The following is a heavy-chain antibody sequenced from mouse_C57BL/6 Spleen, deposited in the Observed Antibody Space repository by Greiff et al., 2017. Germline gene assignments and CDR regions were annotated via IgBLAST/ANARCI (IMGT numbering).Heavy chain of an antibody. J-gene: IGHJ2*01. Sequence: QVQLQQPGAELVMPGASVKLSCKASGYTFTSYWMHWVKQRPGQGLEWIGEIDPSDSYTNYNQKFKGKSTLTVDKSSSTAYMQLSSLTSEDSAVYDCARSNAAQATLLFDCWGQGTTLTVSS. D-gene: IGHD3-2*02. CDR3: ARSNAAQATLLFDC. CDR1: GYTFTSYW. V-gene: IGHV1-69*01. CDR2: IDPSDSYT.